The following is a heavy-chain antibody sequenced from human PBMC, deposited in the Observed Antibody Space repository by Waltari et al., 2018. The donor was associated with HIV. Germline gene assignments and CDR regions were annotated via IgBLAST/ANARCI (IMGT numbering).Heavy chain of an antibody. D-gene: IGHD3-10*01. V-gene: IGHV4-39*01. Sequence: QVHLQESGPRLLEPAETLSLTCKVSGASISGSDFYWGWLRQSPGKTLDWIGGLHYSGDTFLNPTLRSRVNISLDTSANQVSLTVTFVTAADTGVYYCVRLGSGIFFPTRIDFWGQGSLVIVSS. CDR1: GASISGSDFY. CDR3: VRLGSGIFFPTRIDF. CDR2: LHYSGDT. J-gene: IGHJ3*01.